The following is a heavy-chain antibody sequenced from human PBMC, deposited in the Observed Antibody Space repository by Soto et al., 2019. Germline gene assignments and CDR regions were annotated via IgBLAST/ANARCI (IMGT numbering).Heavy chain of an antibody. CDR1: GDSVSSNSGA. V-gene: IGHV6-1*01. J-gene: IGHJ4*02. Sequence: SQTLSLTCAISGDSVSSNSGAWNWIRQSPSRGLEWLGRTYYRPKWYTGYAVSVRSRITINPDTSKNQFSLQLSSVTPEDTAMYYCTGQSVAGAIDYWGQGTPVTVSS. D-gene: IGHD6-19*01. CDR2: TYYRPKWYT. CDR3: TGQSVAGAIDY.